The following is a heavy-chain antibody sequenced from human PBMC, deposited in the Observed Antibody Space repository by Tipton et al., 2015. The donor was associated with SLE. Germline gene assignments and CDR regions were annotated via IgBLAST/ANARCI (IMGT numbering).Heavy chain of an antibody. V-gene: IGHV1-18*01. J-gene: IGHJ5*02. CDR3: ARDGRGYCSGGSCWGWFDP. CDR1: GYTFTSYG. CDR2: ISAYNGNT. D-gene: IGHD2-15*01. Sequence: QLVQSGAEVKKPGASVKVSCKASGYTFTSYGISWVRQAPGQGLEWMGWISAYNGNTNYAQKLQGRVTMTTDTSTSTAYMELSSLRSEDTAVYYCARDGRGYCSGGSCWGWFDPWGQGTLVTVSS.